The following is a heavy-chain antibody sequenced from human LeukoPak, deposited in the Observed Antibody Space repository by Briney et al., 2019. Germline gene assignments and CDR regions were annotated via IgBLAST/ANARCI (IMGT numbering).Heavy chain of an antibody. D-gene: IGHD6-13*01. CDR1: GYSISSGSY. Sequence: KPSETLSLTCAVSGYSISSGSYWGWIRQPPGKGLEWIGSIYHSGSTYYNPSLKSRVTISLDTSKNQFSLKLSSVTAADTAVYYCARSYGSSWYKAHWGQGTLVTVSS. CDR2: IYHSGST. J-gene: IGHJ4*02. V-gene: IGHV4-38-2*01. CDR3: ARSYGSSWYKAH.